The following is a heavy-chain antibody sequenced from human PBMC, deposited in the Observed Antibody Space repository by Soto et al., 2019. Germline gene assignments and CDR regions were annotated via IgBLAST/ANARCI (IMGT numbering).Heavy chain of an antibody. Sequence: SVKVSCKASGYKFTSYGISWVRQAPGQGLEWMGGIIPIFGTANYAQKFQGRVTITADESTSTAYMELSSLRSEDTAVYYCVGYSGYDWDDAFDIWGQGTMVTVSS. CDR3: VGYSGYDWDDAFDI. D-gene: IGHD5-12*01. CDR1: GYKFTSYG. J-gene: IGHJ3*02. CDR2: IIPIFGTA. V-gene: IGHV1-69*13.